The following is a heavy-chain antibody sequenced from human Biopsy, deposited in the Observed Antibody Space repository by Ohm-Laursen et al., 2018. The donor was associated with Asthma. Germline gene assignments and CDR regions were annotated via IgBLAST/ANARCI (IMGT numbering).Heavy chain of an antibody. J-gene: IGHJ5*02. V-gene: IGHV4-39*01. Sequence: SETLSLTCSVSGDSISTTNYWSWIRQPPGKRLEWIGSVYYSGTSYYNPSLKGRLTISVDTSKNQFSFNLVSVTAADTAVYYCARHWSGNGWQDMYNYFDPWGRGTLVTVSS. D-gene: IGHD6-19*01. CDR3: ARHWSGNGWQDMYNYFDP. CDR1: GDSISTTNY. CDR2: VYYSGTS.